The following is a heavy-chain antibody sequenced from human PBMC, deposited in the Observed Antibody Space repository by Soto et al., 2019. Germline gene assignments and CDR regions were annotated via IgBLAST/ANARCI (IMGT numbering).Heavy chain of an antibody. Sequence: TSETLSLTCTVSGGSISSSSYYWGWIRQPPGKGLEWIGSIYYSGSTYYNPSLKSRVTISVDTSKNQFSLKLSSVTAADTAVYYCAGTYYDFWSGYDDYWGQGTLVTVSS. CDR3: AGTYYDFWSGYDDY. J-gene: IGHJ4*02. D-gene: IGHD3-3*01. CDR2: IYYSGST. CDR1: GGSISSSSYY. V-gene: IGHV4-39*01.